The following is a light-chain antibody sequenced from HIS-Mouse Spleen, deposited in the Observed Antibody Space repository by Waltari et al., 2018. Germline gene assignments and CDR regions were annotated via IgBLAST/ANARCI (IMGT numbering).Light chain of an antibody. CDR2: EVS. CDR3: SSYTSSSTLDVV. Sequence: QSALTQPASVSGSPGQSITISCTGTSSDVGGYNYVSWYQQHPDKAPNLIIYEVSNRPSGVSNRFSGSKSGNTASLTISGLQAEDEADYYCSSYTSSSTLDVVFGGGTKLTVL. V-gene: IGLV2-14*01. CDR1: SSDVGGYNY. J-gene: IGLJ2*01.